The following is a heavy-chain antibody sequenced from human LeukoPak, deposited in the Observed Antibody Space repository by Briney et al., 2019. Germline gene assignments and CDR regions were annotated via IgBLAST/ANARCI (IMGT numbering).Heavy chain of an antibody. V-gene: IGHV3-23*01. CDR1: GFTFSSYA. CDR2: ISGSGGST. J-gene: IGHJ4*02. Sequence: GGSLRLSCAASGFTFSSYAMSWVRQAPGKGLEWVSAISGSGGSTYYADSVKGRFTISRDNSKNTLYLQMNSLRAEDTAVYYCAKLFFIVAAGDPKFDYWGQGTLVTVSS. CDR3: AKLFFIVAAGDPKFDY. D-gene: IGHD6-13*01.